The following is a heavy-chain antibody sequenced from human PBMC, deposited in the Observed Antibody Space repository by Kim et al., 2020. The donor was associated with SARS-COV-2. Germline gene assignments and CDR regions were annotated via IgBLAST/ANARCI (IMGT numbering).Heavy chain of an antibody. D-gene: IGHD3-22*01. V-gene: IGHV4-34*01. CDR1: GGSFSGYY. Sequence: SETLSLTCAVYGGSFSGYYWSWIRQPPGKGLEWIGEINHRGSTNYNPSLKSRVTISVDTSKNQFSLKLSSVTAADTAVYYCARGSSYYYDSSGYYYDYWGQGTLVTVSS. J-gene: IGHJ4*02. CDR3: ARGSSYYYDSSGYYYDY. CDR2: INHRGST.